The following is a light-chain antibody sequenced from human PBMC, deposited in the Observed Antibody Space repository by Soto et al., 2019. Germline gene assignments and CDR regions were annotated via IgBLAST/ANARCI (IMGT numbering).Light chain of an antibody. CDR1: NSDIGGYNY. J-gene: IGLJ2*01. Sequence: QSALTQPASVSGSPGQSITISCTGTNSDIGGYNYVSWYQHHPGKAPKLMIYEVSNRPSGVSNRFSGSKSGNTASLTISGLLTEDEADYYCGSYASATLIFGGGTKLTVL. V-gene: IGLV2-14*01. CDR3: GSYASATLI. CDR2: EVS.